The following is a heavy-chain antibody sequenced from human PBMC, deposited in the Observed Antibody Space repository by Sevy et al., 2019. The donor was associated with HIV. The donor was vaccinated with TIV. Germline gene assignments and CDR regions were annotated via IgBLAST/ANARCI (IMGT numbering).Heavy chain of an antibody. CDR1: GFSFSTYD. CDR3: ARGGAVMSTNYYFDS. J-gene: IGHJ4*02. CDR2: ISFDGNNN. D-gene: IGHD3-16*01. V-gene: IGHV3-30*04. Sequence: GGSLRLSCAASGFSFSTYDMHWVRQAPGKGLEWMAFISFDGNNNYYTDAMKGRLTISRDNSKNTVYLQMSSLKTEDTAVYYCARGGAVMSTNYYFDSWGQGTLVTVSS.